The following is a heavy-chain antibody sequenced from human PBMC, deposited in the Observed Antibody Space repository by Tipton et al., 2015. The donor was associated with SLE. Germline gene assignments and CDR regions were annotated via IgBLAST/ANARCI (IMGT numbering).Heavy chain of an antibody. CDR2: IYTSGST. Sequence: TLSLTCTVSDGFISDSGYYWGWIRQPPGKGLDWIGSIYTSGSTNYNPSLKSRVTISVDTSKNQFSLKLSSVTAADTAVYYCATQTGDLYYYYYMDVWGKGTTVTVSS. CDR3: ATQTGDLYYYYYMDV. D-gene: IGHD7-27*01. V-gene: IGHV4-39*07. CDR1: DGFISDSGYY. J-gene: IGHJ6*03.